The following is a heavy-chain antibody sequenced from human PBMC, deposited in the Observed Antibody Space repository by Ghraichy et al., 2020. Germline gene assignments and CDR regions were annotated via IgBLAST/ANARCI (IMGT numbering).Heavy chain of an antibody. V-gene: IGHV3-33*01. J-gene: IGHJ4*02. Sequence: GGSLRLSCAASGFTFSSYGMHWVRQAPGKGLEWVAVIWYDGSNKYYADSVKGRFTISRDNSKNTLYLQMNSLRAEDTAVYYCARALSGYDHYFDYWGQGTLVTVSS. CDR1: GFTFSSYG. CDR3: ARALSGYDHYFDY. D-gene: IGHD5-12*01. CDR2: IWYDGSNK.